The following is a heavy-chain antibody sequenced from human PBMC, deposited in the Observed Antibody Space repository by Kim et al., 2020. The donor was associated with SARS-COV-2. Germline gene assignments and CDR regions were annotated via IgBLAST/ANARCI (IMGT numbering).Heavy chain of an antibody. Sequence: GGSLRLSCAASGFTFSSYGMHWVRQAPGKGLEWVAVIWYDGSNKYYADSVKGRFTISRDNSKNTLYLQMNSLRAEDTAVYYCARDWEYDILTGYWLWGRGTLVTVSS. J-gene: IGHJ2*01. CDR3: ARDWEYDILTGYWL. D-gene: IGHD3-9*01. CDR2: IWYDGSNK. V-gene: IGHV3-33*01. CDR1: GFTFSSYG.